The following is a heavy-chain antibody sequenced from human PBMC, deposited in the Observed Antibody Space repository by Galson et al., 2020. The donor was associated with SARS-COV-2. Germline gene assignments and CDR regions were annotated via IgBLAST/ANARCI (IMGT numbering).Heavy chain of an antibody. CDR1: GGSISSSSNY. Sequence: NPSATLSLTCTVSGGSISSSSNYWGWIRQPPGKGLEWIGSIYYSGSTYYNPSLKSRVTISVDTSKNQFSLKLSSVTAADTAVYYCASLPYVGYYYYGMDVWGQGTTVTVSS. CDR3: ASLPYVGYYYYGMDV. CDR2: IYYSGST. J-gene: IGHJ6*02. D-gene: IGHD3-10*02. V-gene: IGHV4-39*01.